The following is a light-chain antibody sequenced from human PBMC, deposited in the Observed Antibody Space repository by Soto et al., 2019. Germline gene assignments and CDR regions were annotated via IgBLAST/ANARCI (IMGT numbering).Light chain of an antibody. CDR2: GAS. CDR3: QQYNNWPRT. Sequence: EVVMTQSPVTLSVSPGERATLSCRASQSVSSNLSWYQQKPGQAPRLLIYGASTRATGIPARFSGSGSGTEFTLTISSLQSEDFAVSYCQQYNNWPRTFGPGTKVDIK. V-gene: IGKV3-15*01. CDR1: QSVSSN. J-gene: IGKJ3*01.